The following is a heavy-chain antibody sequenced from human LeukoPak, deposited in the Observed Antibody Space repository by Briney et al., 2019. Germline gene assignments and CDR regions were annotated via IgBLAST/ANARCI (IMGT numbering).Heavy chain of an antibody. CDR3: AKMPVSYSSGWSTFDY. J-gene: IGHJ4*02. Sequence: GGSLRLSCAASGFTFSSYAMSWVRQAPVKGLEWVSGIGASGDSTYYADSVKGRFTISRDNSKNTLYLQMNSLRAEDTAVYYCAKMPVSYSSGWSTFDYWGRGTLVTVSS. V-gene: IGHV3-23*01. D-gene: IGHD6-19*01. CDR1: GFTFSSYA. CDR2: IGASGDST.